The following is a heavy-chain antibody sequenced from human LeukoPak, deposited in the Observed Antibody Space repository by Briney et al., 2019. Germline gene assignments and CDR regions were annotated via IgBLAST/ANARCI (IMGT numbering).Heavy chain of an antibody. V-gene: IGHV4-39*07. CDR3: ARDPEYSSGYYQLWYFDL. J-gene: IGHJ2*01. Sequence: SETLSLTCSVSDDSITMYYWGWIRQPPGKGLEWIGSIYYSGSTYYNPSLKSRVTISVDTSKNQFSLKLSSVTAADTAVYYCARDPEYSSGYYQLWYFDLWGRGTLVTVSS. CDR1: DDSITMYY. D-gene: IGHD3-22*01. CDR2: IYYSGST.